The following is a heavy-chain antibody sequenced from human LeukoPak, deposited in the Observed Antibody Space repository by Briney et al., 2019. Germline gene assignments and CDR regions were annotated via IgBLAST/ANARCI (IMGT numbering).Heavy chain of an antibody. J-gene: IGHJ6*03. V-gene: IGHV1-18*01. CDR1: GYTFTSYG. Sequence: GASVKVSCKASGYTFTSYGISWVRQAPGQGLEWMGWISAYNGNTNYAQKLQGRVTLTTDTSTSTAYMELRSLRSDDTAVYYCAREGTPIWYYYMDVWGKGTTVTVSS. CDR2: ISAYNGNT. CDR3: AREGTPIWYYYMDV. D-gene: IGHD3-10*01.